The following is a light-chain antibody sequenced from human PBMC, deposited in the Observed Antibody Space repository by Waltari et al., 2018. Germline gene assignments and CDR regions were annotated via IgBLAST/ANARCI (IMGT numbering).Light chain of an antibody. Sequence: IAMTQSPSTLSASVGDSVTITCRASQTIGTWVARYQQKPGKAPKLLIFDGSTLESGVPSRFSGSASGTDFTLTINSLQPDDFASYFCQQYNSYLSSFGQGTKLEI. J-gene: IGKJ2*01. CDR3: QQYNSYLSS. V-gene: IGKV1-5*01. CDR2: DGS. CDR1: QTIGTW.